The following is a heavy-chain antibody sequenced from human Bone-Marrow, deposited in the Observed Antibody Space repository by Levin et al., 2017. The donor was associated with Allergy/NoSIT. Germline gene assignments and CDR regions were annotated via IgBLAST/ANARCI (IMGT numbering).Heavy chain of an antibody. V-gene: IGHV3-30*18. J-gene: IGHJ4*02. CDR1: GFTFNRSG. CDR2: ISYDGSNK. CDR3: AKEADGDMAAAGTLDY. D-gene: IGHD6-13*01. Sequence: LSLPCGASGFTFNRSGMHWVRQAPGKGLEWVAVISYDGSNKYYADSVKGRFTIFRDNSRNTISLLMDSLSVEDTAMYHCAKEADGDMAAAGTLDYWGRGTLVTVSS.